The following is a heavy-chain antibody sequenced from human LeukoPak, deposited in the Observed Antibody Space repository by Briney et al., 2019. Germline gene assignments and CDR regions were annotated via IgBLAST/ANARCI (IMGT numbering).Heavy chain of an antibody. CDR3: ARGVSNYDILTGYILNWFDP. J-gene: IGHJ5*02. V-gene: IGHV4-30-2*01. CDR1: GGSISSGGYY. Sequence: SETLSLTCTVSGGSISSGGYYWSWIRQPPGKGLEWIGYIYHSGSTYYNPSLKSRVTISVDRSKNQFSLKLSSVTAADTAVYYCARGVSNYDILTGYILNWFDPWGQGTLVTVSS. D-gene: IGHD3-9*01. CDR2: IYHSGST.